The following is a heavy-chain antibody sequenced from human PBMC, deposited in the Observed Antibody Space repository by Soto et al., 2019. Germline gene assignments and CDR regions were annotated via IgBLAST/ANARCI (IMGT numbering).Heavy chain of an antibody. CDR3: GRCTSTSCHLGSDY. CDR1: GLTFSSYA. Sequence: QSGGSLRLSCAASGLTFSSYAMNWVRQAPGKGLEWVALISHDGINKYYADSVRGRFTISRDSSTNTLYLQMNSLRAADTAVYYCGRCTSTSCHLGSDYWGQGTLVTVSS. J-gene: IGHJ4*02. V-gene: IGHV3-30-3*01. CDR2: ISHDGINK. D-gene: IGHD2-2*01.